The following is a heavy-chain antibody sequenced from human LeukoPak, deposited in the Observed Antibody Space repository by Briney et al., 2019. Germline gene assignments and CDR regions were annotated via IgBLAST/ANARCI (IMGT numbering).Heavy chain of an antibody. CDR3: AKERTYYYDSSGYQRAFDI. CDR2: IKPDGGEK. J-gene: IGHJ3*02. V-gene: IGHV3-7*01. Sequence: PGGSLRLSCAASGFTFSSYMMTWVRQAPGKGLEWVANIKPDGGEKFYVDSVKGRFTISRDNSKNTLYLQMNSLRAEDTAVYYCAKERTYYYDSSGYQRAFDIWGQGTMVTVSS. CDR1: GFTFSSYM. D-gene: IGHD3-22*01.